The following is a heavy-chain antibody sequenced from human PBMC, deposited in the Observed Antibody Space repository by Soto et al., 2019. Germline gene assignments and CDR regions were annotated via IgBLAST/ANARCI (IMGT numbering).Heavy chain of an antibody. J-gene: IGHJ5*02. Sequence: QVQLVQSGAEVKKPGASVKVSCKASGYTFTSYGISWVRQAPGKGLEWMRWISAYNGNTNYAQKLQGRVTMTTDTTTSTAYMEMRSLSSNNTAVYYCARAPRSSWYAPWGKGTLVTVST. V-gene: IGHV1-18*01. CDR1: GYTFTSYG. D-gene: IGHD6-13*01. CDR2: ISAYNGNT. CDR3: ARAPRSSWYAP.